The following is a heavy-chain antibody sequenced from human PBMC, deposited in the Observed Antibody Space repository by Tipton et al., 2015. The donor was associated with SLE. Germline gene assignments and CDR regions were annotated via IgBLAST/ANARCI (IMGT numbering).Heavy chain of an antibody. CDR2: IIPIFGTR. D-gene: IGHD5-24*01. J-gene: IGHJ6*03. CDR3: ARGERYQRDPTYLYYFYMDV. V-gene: IGHV1-69*06. CDR1: GGSFSSYG. Sequence: QLVQSGAEVRKPGSSVKISCKTSGGSFSSYGLNWVRQAPGQGLEWMGGIIPIFGTRDYAQKFQGRVTITADKSTSTAYMELSSLRSDDTAVYYCARGERYQRDPTYLYYFYMDVWGKGTSIIISS.